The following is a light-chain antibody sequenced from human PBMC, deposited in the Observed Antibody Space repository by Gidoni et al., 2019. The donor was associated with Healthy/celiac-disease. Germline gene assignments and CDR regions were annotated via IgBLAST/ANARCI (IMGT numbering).Light chain of an antibody. CDR2: EVS. CDR3: SSYAGSNNLNV. J-gene: IGLJ1*01. CDR1: SSDVGGYNY. Sequence: QSALTQPPSASGSPGQSVTISCTGTSSDVGGYNYVSWYQQHPGKAPKLMIYEVSKRPSGVPDRFSGSKSGNTDSLTVSGLQAEDEADYYCSSYAGSNNLNVFGTGTKVTVL. V-gene: IGLV2-8*01.